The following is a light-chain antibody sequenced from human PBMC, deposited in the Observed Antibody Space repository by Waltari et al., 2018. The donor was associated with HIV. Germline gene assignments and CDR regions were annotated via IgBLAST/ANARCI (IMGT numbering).Light chain of an antibody. Sequence: DIPMTQPPPSLSASLGDRIIITCRASQTISTYVNWYQHKPGRAPNLLIYAASSLHSGVPSRFSGSGSGTDFTLTINSLQAEDFATYYCQQSYSGLTFGPGTKVD. CDR1: QTISTY. CDR2: AAS. V-gene: IGKV1-39*01. CDR3: QQSYSGLT. J-gene: IGKJ3*01.